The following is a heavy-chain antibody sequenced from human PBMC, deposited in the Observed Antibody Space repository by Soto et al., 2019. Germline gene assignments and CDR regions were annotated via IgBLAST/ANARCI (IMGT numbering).Heavy chain of an antibody. Sequence: QITLKESGPTLVKPTQTLTLTCTFSGFSLSTSGVGVGWIRQPPGKALEWLALIYWDDDKRYSPSLKSRLTITNDTSKNQVVLTMTNMDPVDTAAYYCAHGNYGDPLDDAFDIWGHGTMVTVSS. CDR2: IYWDDDK. J-gene: IGHJ3*02. CDR1: GFSLSTSGVG. CDR3: AHGNYGDPLDDAFDI. D-gene: IGHD4-17*01. V-gene: IGHV2-5*02.